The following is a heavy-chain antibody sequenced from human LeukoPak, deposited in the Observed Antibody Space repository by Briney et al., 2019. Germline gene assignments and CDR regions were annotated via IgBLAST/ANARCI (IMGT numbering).Heavy chain of an antibody. CDR2: IYPVDADT. CDR1: GYTFTNYW. Sequence: GESLKISCKGSGYTFTNYWIGWVRQMPEKGLEWMGIIYPVDADTRYSPSFQGQVTVSADKSITTAYLQWSSLKASDTAMYYCARSPTVVTPFAFDIWGQGTMVTVSS. CDR3: ARSPTVVTPFAFDI. D-gene: IGHD4-23*01. J-gene: IGHJ3*02. V-gene: IGHV5-51*01.